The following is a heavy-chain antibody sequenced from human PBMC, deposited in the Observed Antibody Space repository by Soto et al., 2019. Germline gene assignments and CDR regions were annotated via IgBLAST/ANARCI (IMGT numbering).Heavy chain of an antibody. D-gene: IGHD2-15*01. CDR2: ISYDGSNK. CDR1: GFTFSSYG. CDR3: AKDYYHPYFSGALDY. V-gene: IGHV3-30*18. J-gene: IGHJ4*02. Sequence: QVQLVESGGGVVQPGRSLRLSCAASGFTFSSYGMHCVRQAPGKGQEWVAVISYDGSNKYYADSVKGRFTISRDNSKNTLYLQMNSMRAEDTAVYYCAKDYYHPYFSGALDYWGQGTLVTVSS.